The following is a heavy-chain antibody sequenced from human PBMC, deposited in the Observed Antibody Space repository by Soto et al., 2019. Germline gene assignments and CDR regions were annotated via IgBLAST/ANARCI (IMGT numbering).Heavy chain of an antibody. J-gene: IGHJ4*02. CDR3: ARGYYYDSSGYYYSDFDY. Sequence: PSETLSLTCTVSGGSISSSSYYWGWIRQPPGKGLEWIGSIYYSGSTYYNPSLKSRVTISVDTSKNQFSLKLSSVTAADTAVYYCARGYYYDSSGYYYSDFDYWGQGTLVTVSS. D-gene: IGHD3-22*01. V-gene: IGHV4-39*01. CDR2: IYYSGST. CDR1: GGSISSSSYY.